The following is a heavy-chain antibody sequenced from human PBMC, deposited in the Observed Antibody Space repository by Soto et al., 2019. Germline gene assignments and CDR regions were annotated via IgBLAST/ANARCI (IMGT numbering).Heavy chain of an antibody. CDR3: ARREYSSLGYYYYGMDV. Sequence: SETLSLTCTVSGGSISSSSYYWGWIRQPPGKGLEWIGSTYYSGSTYYNPSLKSRVTISVDTSKNQFSLKLSSVTAADTAVYYCARREYSSLGYYYYGMDVWGQGTTVTVSS. D-gene: IGHD6-6*01. CDR2: TYYSGST. J-gene: IGHJ6*02. V-gene: IGHV4-39*01. CDR1: GGSISSSSYY.